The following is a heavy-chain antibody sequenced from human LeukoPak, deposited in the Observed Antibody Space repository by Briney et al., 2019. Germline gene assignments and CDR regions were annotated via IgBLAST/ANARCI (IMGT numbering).Heavy chain of an antibody. CDR3: ARNSCSANNGGFDY. D-gene: IGHD2-15*01. Sequence: SETLTLTCTVSGASIGSSSYYWAWIRQTPGKGLDWIGSIYYSGSTHYSPSLKSRVTISVDTSKNQFSLRVTSVTAADTAAYYCARNSCSANNGGFDYWGQGILVTVSS. CDR1: GASIGSSSYY. J-gene: IGHJ4*02. CDR2: IYYSGST. V-gene: IGHV4-39*01.